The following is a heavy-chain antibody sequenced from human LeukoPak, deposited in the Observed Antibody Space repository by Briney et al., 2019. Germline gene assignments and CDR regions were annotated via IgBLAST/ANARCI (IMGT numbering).Heavy chain of an antibody. J-gene: IGHJ4*02. Sequence: PGGSLRLSCAASGFTFSNAWMSWVRQAPGKGLEWVAVISYDGSNKYYADSVKGRFTISRDNSKNTLYLQMNSLRAEDTAVYYCAREAAAFENLFDYWGQGTLVTVSS. CDR3: AREAAAFENLFDY. CDR1: GFTFSNAW. CDR2: ISYDGSNK. V-gene: IGHV3-30-3*01. D-gene: IGHD6-13*01.